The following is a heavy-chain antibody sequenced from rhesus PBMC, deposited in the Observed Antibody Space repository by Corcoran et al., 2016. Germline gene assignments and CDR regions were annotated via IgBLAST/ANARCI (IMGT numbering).Heavy chain of an antibody. Sequence: DVQLVESGGGLVQPGGSLRLSCGVSGFTFSDYCLDWVRQASGKGLEWVSLITGDSSHTVYPNSVKGRFTVSRDNAKNTLYLEMNSLTTEDTAVYYCARGDCSGSGSWDYWGQGVLVTVSS. J-gene: IGHJ4*01. CDR1: GFTFSDYC. D-gene: IGHD2-21*01. V-gene: IGHV3-37*01. CDR3: ARGDCSGSGSWDY. CDR2: ITGDSSHT.